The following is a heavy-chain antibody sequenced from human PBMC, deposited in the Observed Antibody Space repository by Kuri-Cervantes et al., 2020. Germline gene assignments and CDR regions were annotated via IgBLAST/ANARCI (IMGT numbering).Heavy chain of an antibody. Sequence: ASVKVSCKASGYTFTSYDINWVRQATGQGLEWMGWMNPNSGNTGYAQKFQGRVTMTRNTSISTAYMELSSLRSEDTAVYYCARVNGYYYYMDVWGKGTTVNVSS. CDR2: MNPNSGNT. CDR3: ARVNGYYYYMDV. V-gene: IGHV1-8*01. J-gene: IGHJ6*03. CDR1: GYTFTSYD.